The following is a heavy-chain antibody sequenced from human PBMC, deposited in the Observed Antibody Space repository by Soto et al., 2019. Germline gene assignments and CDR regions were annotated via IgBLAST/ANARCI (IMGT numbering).Heavy chain of an antibody. CDR1: VSTYA. Sequence: EVHLLESGGGLVQPGGSLRLSRAASVSTYAMSWVRQAPGKGLEWVSGISVSGGSTNYAASVKGRFTISRDNYKNTLYLQMNSLRAEDTAVYYCAKRGVYVGPTIFSMDVWGQGTTVTVSS. V-gene: IGHV3-23*01. D-gene: IGHD1-26*01. J-gene: IGHJ6*02. CDR2: ISVSGGST. CDR3: AKRGVYVGPTIFSMDV.